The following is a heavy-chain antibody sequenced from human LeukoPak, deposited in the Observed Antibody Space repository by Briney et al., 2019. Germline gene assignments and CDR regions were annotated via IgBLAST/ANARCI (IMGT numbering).Heavy chain of an antibody. CDR3: ARDSYYGGTRDY. CDR2: ISTSGGTI. D-gene: IGHD4-23*01. Sequence: GGSLRLSCAASGFTFSDYYMSWIRQAPGKGLEWVSYISTSGGTIYYADSVKGRFTISRDNAKNSLYLQMNSLRAEDTAVYYCARDSYYGGTRDYWGQGTLVTVSS. CDR1: GFTFSDYY. V-gene: IGHV3-11*04. J-gene: IGHJ4*02.